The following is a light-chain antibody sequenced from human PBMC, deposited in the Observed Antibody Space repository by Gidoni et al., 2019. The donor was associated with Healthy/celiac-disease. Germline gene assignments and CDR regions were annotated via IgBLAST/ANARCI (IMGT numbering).Light chain of an antibody. CDR3: QQYNSYRT. V-gene: IGKV1-5*03. Sequence: DLQLPHSPSTLPASVGDRVTITCRASQSISSWLAWYQQKPGKAPKLLSYKASSLESGVPSRFSGSGSGTEFTLTISSLQPDDFATYYGQQYNSYRTFGQGTKVEIK. CDR1: QSISSW. CDR2: KAS. J-gene: IGKJ1*01.